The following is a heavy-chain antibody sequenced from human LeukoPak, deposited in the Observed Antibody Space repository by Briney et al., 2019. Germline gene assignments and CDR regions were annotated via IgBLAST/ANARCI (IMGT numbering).Heavy chain of an antibody. Sequence: GGSLRLSCAASGFSVSSNYMNWVRQAPGRGLEWVSVIYSSGYTYYADSVKGRFTISRDNAKNTLYLQMNSLRAEDTALYYCARVAATVTTSFYYYIDVWGEGTTVTVSS. CDR2: IYSSGYT. J-gene: IGHJ6*03. CDR1: GFSVSSNY. V-gene: IGHV3-53*01. CDR3: ARVAATVTTSFYYYIDV. D-gene: IGHD4-17*01.